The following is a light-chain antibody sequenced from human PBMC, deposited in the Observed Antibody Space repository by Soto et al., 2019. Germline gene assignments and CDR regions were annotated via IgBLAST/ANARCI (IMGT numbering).Light chain of an antibody. Sequence: QSVLTQPPSVSGPPGKRVTISCTGGDPNSGARYHVPWYQQLPGKAPRLIFYGNSNRPSGVPDRFSGSKSGSSASLAISGLQADDEATYYCQSYDSNLSGRVFGDGTKLTVL. CDR3: QSYDSNLSGRV. CDR2: GNS. J-gene: IGLJ3*02. V-gene: IGLV1-40*01. CDR1: DPNSGARYH.